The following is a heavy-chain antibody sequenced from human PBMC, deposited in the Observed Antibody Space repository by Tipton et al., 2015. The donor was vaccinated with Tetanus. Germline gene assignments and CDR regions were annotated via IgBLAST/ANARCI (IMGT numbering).Heavy chain of an antibody. CDR3: AGVTAQRTELYFDH. Sequence: TLSLTCIVSGGSVSGSSHYWSWIRQPPGKGLEWIGYVYYTGSTNHNPSLKSRVTISMDRSKNQISLQLTSVTAADTAVYFCAGVTAQRTELYFDHWGQGTLVTVSS. D-gene: IGHD6-13*01. CDR2: VYYTGST. V-gene: IGHV4-61*01. CDR1: GGSVSGSSHY. J-gene: IGHJ4*02.